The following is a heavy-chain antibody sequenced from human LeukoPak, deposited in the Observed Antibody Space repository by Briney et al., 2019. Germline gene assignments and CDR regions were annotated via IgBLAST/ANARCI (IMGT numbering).Heavy chain of an antibody. Sequence: GGSLRLSCAASGFIFSSYWMHCVRQAPGKGQQSVSYISSSGTTIYYADSVKGRFTISRDNAKNSLYLQMNSLRAEDTAVYYCARKYCSTTSCLFDNWGQGTLVTVSS. CDR3: ARKYCSTTSCLFDN. CDR1: GFIFSSYW. CDR2: ISSSGTTI. J-gene: IGHJ4*02. V-gene: IGHV3-48*03. D-gene: IGHD2-2*01.